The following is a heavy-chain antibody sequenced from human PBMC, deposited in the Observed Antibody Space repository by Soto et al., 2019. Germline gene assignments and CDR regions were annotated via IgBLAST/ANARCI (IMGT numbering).Heavy chain of an antibody. CDR2: ILSSGGSI. J-gene: IGHJ6*03. Sequence: EVQLVESGGGLVKPGGSLRLSCAASGVTFSSFSFNWVRQAPGKGLEWVSFILSSGGSIYFADSVKGPFTISRDNAKNSQYLQMNSLKDEGTAVYYCVRDSGEQLDLRGFYYYYMDVWGKGTTVTVSS. V-gene: IGHV3-21*01. D-gene: IGHD6-6*01. CDR3: VRDSGEQLDLRGFYYYYMDV. CDR1: GVTFSSFS.